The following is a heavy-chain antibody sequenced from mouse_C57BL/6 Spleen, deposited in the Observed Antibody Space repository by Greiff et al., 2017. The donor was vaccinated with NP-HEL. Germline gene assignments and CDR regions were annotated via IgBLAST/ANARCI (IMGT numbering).Heavy chain of an antibody. D-gene: IGHD2-4*01. CDR1: GFTFSSYG. CDR2: ISSGGSYT. J-gene: IGHJ2*01. Sequence: EVQVVESGGDLVKPGGSLKLSCAASGFTFSSYGMSWVRQTPDKRLEWVATISSGGSYTYYPDSVKGRFTISRDNAKNTLYLQMSSLKSEDTAMYYCARHAGDYDHFDYWGQGTTLTVSS. V-gene: IGHV5-6*01. CDR3: ARHAGDYDHFDY.